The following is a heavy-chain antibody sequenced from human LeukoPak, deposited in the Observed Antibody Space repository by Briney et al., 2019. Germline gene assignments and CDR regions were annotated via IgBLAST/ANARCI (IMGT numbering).Heavy chain of an antibody. CDR3: AREYYYGSGSYYNGY. D-gene: IGHD3-10*01. J-gene: IGHJ4*02. V-gene: IGHV3-7*04. Sequence: GGSLRLSCAASGFTFRSYWMTWVRQAPEKGLEWVANIKQDGSEKYYVDSVKGRFTISRDNANNSLYLQMNSLRADDTAVYYCAREYYYGSGSYYNGYWGQGTLVTVSS. CDR2: IKQDGSEK. CDR1: GFTFRSYW.